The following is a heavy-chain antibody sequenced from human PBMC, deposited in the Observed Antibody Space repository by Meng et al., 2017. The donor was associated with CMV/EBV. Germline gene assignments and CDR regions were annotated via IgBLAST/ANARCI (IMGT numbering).Heavy chain of an antibody. Sequence: GGSLRLSCAASGFTFSSYAMSWVRQAPGKGLEWVSVIYSGGSSTYYADSVKGRFTISRDNSKNTLYLQMNSLRAEDTAVYYCAKTTAVDTRSYYYYGMDVWGQGTTVTVSS. D-gene: IGHD6-13*01. CDR3: AKTTAVDTRSYYYYGMDV. CDR1: GFTFSSYA. CDR2: IYSGGSST. J-gene: IGHJ6*02. V-gene: IGHV3-23*03.